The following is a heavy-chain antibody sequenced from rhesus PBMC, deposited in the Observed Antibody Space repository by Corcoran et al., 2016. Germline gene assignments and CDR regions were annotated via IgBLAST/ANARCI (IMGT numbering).Heavy chain of an antibody. CDR2: TSGSSVST. J-gene: IGHJ4*01. CDR3: ARLQYYYFDY. V-gene: IGHV4-76*01. CDR1: GGSISGGFD. D-gene: IGHD4-23*01. Sequence: QVQLQESGPGLVKPSETLSLTCVVSGGSISGGFDWSWIRQPPGKGLEGIGYTSGSSVSTNYNPSLRNRVTISKDTSKNQVSLNLKSVTAADTAVYYCARLQYYYFDYWGQGVLVTVSS.